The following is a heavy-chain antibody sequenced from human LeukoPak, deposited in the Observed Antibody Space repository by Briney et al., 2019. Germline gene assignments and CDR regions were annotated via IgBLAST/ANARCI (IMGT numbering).Heavy chain of an antibody. Sequence: PGGSLRLSCAAPGYTFSHYAMNWVRHVPGKGLEWVSYIGVGSRSSQYYTDSVKGRFTISRDNAKNSLYLQMNSLRAEDTAVYYCARGSRFGVVERDAFDIWGQGTMVTVSS. V-gene: IGHV3-21*05. CDR3: ARGSRFGVVERDAFDI. D-gene: IGHD3-3*01. CDR2: IGVGSRSSQ. J-gene: IGHJ3*02. CDR1: GYTFSHYA.